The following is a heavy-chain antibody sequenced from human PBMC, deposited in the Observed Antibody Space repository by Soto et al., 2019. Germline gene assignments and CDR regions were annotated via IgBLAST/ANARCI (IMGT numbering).Heavy chain of an antibody. Sequence: GASVKVSCKASGVTFSSYAISWVRQAPVQGLEWMGGIIPIFGTANYAQKFQGKVTITADESTSTAYMELSSLRSEDTTVYYCARIGGMFDYGGNSPTTDYFDYWGQGTLVTVSS. CDR1: GVTFSSYA. CDR3: ARIGGMFDYGGNSPTTDYFDY. CDR2: IIPIFGTA. J-gene: IGHJ4*02. D-gene: IGHD4-17*01. V-gene: IGHV1-69*13.